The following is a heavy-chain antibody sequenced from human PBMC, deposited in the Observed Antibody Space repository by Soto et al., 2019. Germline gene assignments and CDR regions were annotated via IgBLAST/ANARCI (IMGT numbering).Heavy chain of an antibody. CDR2: LSHSATNI. CDR3: VKSAGDQWMFDY. D-gene: IGHD5-12*01. CDR1: EFPFTSYA. Sequence: EVHLSESGGGLVQPGGSLGFSFAASEFPFTSYAMSWVRQAPGKGLHWVSALSHSATNIFYADSVRGRFTISRDNSKNTLSLQMNSLRAEDTAIYYCVKSAGDQWMFDYWGQGILVTVSS. V-gene: IGHV3-23*01. J-gene: IGHJ4*02.